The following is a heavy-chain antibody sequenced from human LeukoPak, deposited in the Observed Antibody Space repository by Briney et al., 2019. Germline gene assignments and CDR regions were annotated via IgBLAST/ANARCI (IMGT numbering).Heavy chain of an antibody. V-gene: IGHV4-38-2*01. J-gene: IGHJ4*02. CDR3: ARSLTPPLYYFDY. CDR2: IYHSGST. Sequence: SETLSLTCAVSGYSISSGYYWGWIRQPPGKGLEWIGSIYHSGSTYYNPPLKSRVTISVDTSKNQFSLKLSSVTAADTAVYYCARSLTPPLYYFDYWGQGTLVTVSS. CDR1: GYSISSGYY.